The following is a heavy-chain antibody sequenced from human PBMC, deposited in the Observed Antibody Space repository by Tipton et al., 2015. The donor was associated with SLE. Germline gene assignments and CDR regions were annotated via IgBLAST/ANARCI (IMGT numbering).Heavy chain of an antibody. J-gene: IGHJ4*02. CDR2: IYYSGST. Sequence: TLSLTCTVSGGSISSSSYYWGWIRQPPGKGLEWIGSIYYSGSTYYNPSLKSRVTISVDTSKNQFSLKLSSVTAADTAVYYCARGSGNFDYWAQGTLVTVSS. CDR3: ARGSGNFDY. V-gene: IGHV4-39*07. D-gene: IGHD3-10*01. CDR1: GGSISSSSYY.